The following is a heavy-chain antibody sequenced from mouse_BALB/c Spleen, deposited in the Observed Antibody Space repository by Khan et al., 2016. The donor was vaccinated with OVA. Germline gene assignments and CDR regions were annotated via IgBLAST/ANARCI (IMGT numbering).Heavy chain of an antibody. CDR1: GYTFTNYW. D-gene: IGHD2-1*01. V-gene: IGHV1S132*01. J-gene: IGHJ3*01. CDR3: GRGNFGNCEFAY. CDR2: IFPETGTT. Sequence: QVQLQQSGAELVKPGASVKLSCKTSGYTFTNYWIYWVKQRPGQGLGWIGQIFPETGTTVYNENFKAKATLTIDKSSSTAYMQLSSLTSEDSAVYFCGRGNFGNCEFAYWGEGTRVTVSA.